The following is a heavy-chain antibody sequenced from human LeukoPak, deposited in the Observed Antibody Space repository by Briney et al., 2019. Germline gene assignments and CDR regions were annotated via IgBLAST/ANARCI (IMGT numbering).Heavy chain of an antibody. CDR3: ASQDYGDYGPAEYFQH. V-gene: IGHV3-23*01. CDR2: ISGSGGST. D-gene: IGHD4-17*01. CDR1: GFTFSNYA. J-gene: IGHJ1*01. Sequence: GGSLRLSCVASGFTFSNYAMSWVRQAPGKGLEWVSAISGSGGSTYYADSVKGRFTISRDNPKSTLYLQMNSLRAEDTAVYYCASQDYGDYGPAEYFQHWGQGTLVTVSS.